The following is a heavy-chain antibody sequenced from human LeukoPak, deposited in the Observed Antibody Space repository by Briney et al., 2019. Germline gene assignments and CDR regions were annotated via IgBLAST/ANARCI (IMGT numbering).Heavy chain of an antibody. J-gene: IGHJ6*03. V-gene: IGHV1-2*02. CDR1: GYTFTSYG. CDR2: INPNSGGT. D-gene: IGHD4-17*01. Sequence: ASVKVPCKASGYTFTSYGINWVRQAPGQGLEWMGWINPNSGGTNYAQKFQGRVTMTRDTSISTAYMELSRLRSDDTAVYYCATTVANYYYYMDVWGKGTTVTVSS. CDR3: ATTVANYYYYMDV.